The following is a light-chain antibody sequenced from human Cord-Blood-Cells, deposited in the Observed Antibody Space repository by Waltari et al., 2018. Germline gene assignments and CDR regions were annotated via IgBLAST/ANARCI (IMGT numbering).Light chain of an antibody. Sequence: DIQMTQSPSSLSASVGDRVTITCRASQSISSYLNCYQQKPGKAPKLLIYAASRLQSGVPSRFSCSGSGTDFTLTISSLQPEDFATYYCQQSYSTPYTFGQGTKLEIK. CDR1: QSISSY. J-gene: IGKJ2*01. V-gene: IGKV1-39*01. CDR3: QQSYSTPYT. CDR2: AAS.